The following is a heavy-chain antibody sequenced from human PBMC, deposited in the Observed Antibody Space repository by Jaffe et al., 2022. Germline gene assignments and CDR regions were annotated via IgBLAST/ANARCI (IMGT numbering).Heavy chain of an antibody. D-gene: IGHD2-2*01. CDR3: AKADAAIYCSSTSCYGWYFDL. J-gene: IGHJ2*01. V-gene: IGHV3-9*01. Sequence: EVQLVESGGGLVQPGRSLRLSCAASGFTFDDYAMHWVRQAPGKGLEWVSGISWNSGSIGYADSVKGRFTISRDNAKNSLYLQMNSLRAEDTALYYCAKADAAIYCSSTSCYGWYFDLWGRGTLVTVSS. CDR2: ISWNSGSI. CDR1: GFTFDDYA.